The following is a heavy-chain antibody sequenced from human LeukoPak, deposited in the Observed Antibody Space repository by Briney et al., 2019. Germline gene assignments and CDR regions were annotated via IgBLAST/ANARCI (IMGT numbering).Heavy chain of an antibody. V-gene: IGHV7-4-1*02. CDR2: INTDSGNP. CDR3: ARGPKLFDY. J-gene: IGHJ4*02. CDR1: GYSFNSQG. Sequence: ASVKVSCKASGYSFNSQGMNWVRQAPGQGLEWMGWINTDSGNPTYAQGFTGRFVFSLDSSVSTAYLQISNLMPEDTAVYYCARGPKLFDYWGQGTLVTVSS.